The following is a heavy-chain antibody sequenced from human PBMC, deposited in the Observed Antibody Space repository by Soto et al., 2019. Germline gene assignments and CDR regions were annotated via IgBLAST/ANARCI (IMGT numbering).Heavy chain of an antibody. CDR2: IKSKTDGGTT. Sequence: PGGSLRLSCAASGFTFSNAWMNWVRQAPGKGLEWVGRIKSKTDGGTTDYAAPVKGRFTISRDDSKNTLYLQMNSLKTEDTAVYYCMGGYDPPLPFDYWGQGTLVTVSS. V-gene: IGHV3-15*07. CDR3: MGGYDPPLPFDY. D-gene: IGHD5-12*01. CDR1: GFTFSNAW. J-gene: IGHJ4*02.